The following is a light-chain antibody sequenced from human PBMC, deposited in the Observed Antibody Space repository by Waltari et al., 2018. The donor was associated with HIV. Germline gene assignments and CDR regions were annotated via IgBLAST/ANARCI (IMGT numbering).Light chain of an antibody. J-gene: IGLJ3*02. V-gene: IGLV1-40*01. CDR1: SSNIGADYD. CDR3: QSYDSSLSGWV. Sequence: QSVLTQPPSVSGAPGQRVTISCTGSSSNIGADYDVHWYKQLPGTAPKLLIYDTSKRPSGVPDRVSGSKSGTSASLAITGLQAEDEADYYCQSYDSSLSGWVFGGGSKLTVL. CDR2: DTS.